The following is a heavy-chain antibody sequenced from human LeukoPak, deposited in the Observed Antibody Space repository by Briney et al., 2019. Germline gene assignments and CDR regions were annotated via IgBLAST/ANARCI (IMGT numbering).Heavy chain of an antibody. J-gene: IGHJ5*02. CDR2: ISYDGSNK. D-gene: IGHD3-10*01. Sequence: PGRSLRLSCAASGFTFSNFAMHWVRQGPGKGLEWVAVISYDGSNKYYADSVKGRFTISRDNSEHTLYLQMISLRAEDTAIYYCARVTPGGAMLRGLIGNWFDPWGQGTLVTISS. CDR3: ARVTPGGAMLRGLIGNWFDP. CDR1: GFTFSNFA. V-gene: IGHV3-30-3*01.